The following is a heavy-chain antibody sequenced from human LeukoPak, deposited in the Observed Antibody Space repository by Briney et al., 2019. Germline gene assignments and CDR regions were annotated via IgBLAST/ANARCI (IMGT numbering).Heavy chain of an antibody. CDR2: IIPIFGTA. CDR1: GGTFSSYA. Sequence: ASVKVSCKASGGTFSSYAISWVRQAPGQGLEWMGGIIPIFGTANYAQKFQGRVTITADESTSTAYMELRSLRSDDTAVYYCARLNFDYSGAAFDIWGQGTMVTVSS. J-gene: IGHJ3*02. D-gene: IGHD3-9*01. V-gene: IGHV1-69*13. CDR3: ARLNFDYSGAAFDI.